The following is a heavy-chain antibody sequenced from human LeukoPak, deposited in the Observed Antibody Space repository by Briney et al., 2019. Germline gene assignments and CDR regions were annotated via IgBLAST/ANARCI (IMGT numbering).Heavy chain of an antibody. CDR1: GFTFSSYA. CDR2: ISYDGSNK. CDR3: AKTSREFRDSSGGYDY. V-gene: IGHV3-30-3*02. Sequence: GGSLRLSCAASGFTFSSYAMHWVRQAPGKGLEWVAVISYDGSNKYYADSVKGRFTISRDNSKSTLYLQMNSLRSEDTAVYYCAKTSREFRDSSGGYDYWGQGILVTVSS. D-gene: IGHD3-22*01. J-gene: IGHJ4*02.